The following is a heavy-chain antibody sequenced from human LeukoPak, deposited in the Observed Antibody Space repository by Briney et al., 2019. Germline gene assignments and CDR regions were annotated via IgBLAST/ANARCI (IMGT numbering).Heavy chain of an antibody. CDR2: IKSKTDGGTI. J-gene: IGHJ4*02. CDR3: STLLVGYSSVWADY. CDR1: GFTFSNAW. D-gene: IGHD6-19*01. Sequence: PGGSLRLSCAASGFTFSNAWMNWVRQAPGKGLELVGRIKSKTDGGTIEYAAPVKDRFTISRDDSRNTLYLQMNSLKTEDTAVYYCSTLLVGYSSVWADYWGQGTLVAVSS. V-gene: IGHV3-15*01.